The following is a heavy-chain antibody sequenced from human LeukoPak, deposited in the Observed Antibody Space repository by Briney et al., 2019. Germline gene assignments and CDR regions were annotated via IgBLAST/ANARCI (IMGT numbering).Heavy chain of an antibody. V-gene: IGHV3-9*01. D-gene: IGHD6-13*01. CDR3: AKDSSSWADAFDI. CDR2: ISWNSGSI. J-gene: IGHJ3*02. CDR1: RFTFDDYA. Sequence: GRSLRLSCAASRFTFDDYAMHWVRQAPGKGLEWVSGISWNSGSIGYADSVKGRFTISRDNAKNSLYLQMNSLRAEDTALYYCAKDSSSWADAFDIWGQGTMVTVSS.